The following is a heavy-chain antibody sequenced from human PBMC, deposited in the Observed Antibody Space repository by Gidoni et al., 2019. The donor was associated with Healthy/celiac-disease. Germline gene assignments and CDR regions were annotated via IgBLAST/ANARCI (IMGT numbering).Heavy chain of an antibody. CDR1: GFTFDDYA. D-gene: IGHD3-22*01. CDR2: ISWNSGSI. J-gene: IGHJ3*02. CDR3: AKGEDYDSSGYYFGAFDI. V-gene: IGHV3-9*01. Sequence: EVQLVESGGGLVQPGRSLRLSCAASGFTFDDYAMHWVRQAPGKGLEGVSGISWNSGSIGYADAVKGRFTISRDNAKNSLYLQMNSLRAEDTALYYCAKGEDYDSSGYYFGAFDIWGQGTMVTVSS.